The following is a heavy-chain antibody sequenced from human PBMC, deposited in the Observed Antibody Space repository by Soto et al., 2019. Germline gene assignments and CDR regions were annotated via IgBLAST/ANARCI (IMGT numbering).Heavy chain of an antibody. J-gene: IGHJ5*02. CDR1: GGSVSSGSYY. D-gene: IGHD1-26*01. CDR2: IYYSGST. V-gene: IGHV4-61*01. CDR3: ARWNIVGATGYWFDP. Sequence: SETLSLTCTVSGGSVSSGSYYWSWIRQPPGKGLELIGYIYYSGSTNYNPSLKSRVTISVDTSKNQFSLKLSSVTAADTAVYYCARWNIVGATGYWFDPWGQGTPVTVSS.